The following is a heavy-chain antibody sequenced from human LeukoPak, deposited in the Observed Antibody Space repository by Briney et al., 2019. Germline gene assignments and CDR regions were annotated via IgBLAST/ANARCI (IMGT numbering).Heavy chain of an antibody. D-gene: IGHD3-22*01. CDR1: GFTFSTYG. V-gene: IGHV3-33*01. CDR2: IWYDGGNK. Sequence: GGSLRLSCAASGFTFSTYGMRWVRQAPGKGLEWVAVIWYDGGNKYYADSVKGRFTISRDNFKNTLYLQMNSLRAEDTAVYYCARDNPYYYDSSGSFLGAFDIWGQGTMVTVSS. J-gene: IGHJ3*02. CDR3: ARDNPYYYDSSGSFLGAFDI.